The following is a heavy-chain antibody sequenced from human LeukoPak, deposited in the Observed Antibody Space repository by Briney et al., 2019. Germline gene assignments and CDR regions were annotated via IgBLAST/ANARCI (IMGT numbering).Heavy chain of an antibody. J-gene: IGHJ4*02. V-gene: IGHV1-2*02. D-gene: IGHD2-2*01. CDR3: ARLYCSSTSCYGDFDY. CDR1: GYTFTGYY. Sequence: ASVKVSCKASGYTFTGYYMHWVRQAPGQGLEWMGWINPNSGGTNYAQKFQGRVTMTRDTSISTAYMELSRPRSDDTAVYYCARLYCSSTSCYGDFDYWGQGTLVTVSS. CDR2: INPNSGGT.